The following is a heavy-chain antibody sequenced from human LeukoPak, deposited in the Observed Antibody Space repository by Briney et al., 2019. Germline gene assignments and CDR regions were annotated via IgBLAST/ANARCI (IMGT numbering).Heavy chain of an antibody. Sequence: SETLSLTCTVSGGSISSYYWSWIRQPPGKGLEWIGYIYTSGSTNYNPSLKSRVTISVDTSTNQFSLKLSSVTAADTAVYYCARLDYYYYMDVWGKGTTVTVSS. CDR3: ARLDYYYYMDV. V-gene: IGHV4-4*09. J-gene: IGHJ6*03. CDR1: GGSISSYY. CDR2: IYTSGST.